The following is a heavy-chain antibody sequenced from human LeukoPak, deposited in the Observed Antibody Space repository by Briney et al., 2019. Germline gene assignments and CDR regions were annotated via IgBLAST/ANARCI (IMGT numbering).Heavy chain of an antibody. CDR3: ARADRGGAGGYYYYYMDV. CDR1: GGTFSSYA. Sequence: GSSVKVSCKASGGTFSSYAISWVRQAPGQGLEWMGGIIPIFGTANYAQKFQGRVTITTDESTSTAYMELSILRSEDTAVYYCARADRGGAGGYYYYYMDVWGKGTTVTVSS. CDR2: IIPIFGTA. D-gene: IGHD3-10*01. V-gene: IGHV1-69*05. J-gene: IGHJ6*03.